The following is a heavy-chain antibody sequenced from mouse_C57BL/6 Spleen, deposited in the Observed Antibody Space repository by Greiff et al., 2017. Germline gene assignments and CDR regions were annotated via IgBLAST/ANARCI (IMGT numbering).Heavy chain of an antibody. CDR1: GYAFSSYW. J-gene: IGHJ2*01. D-gene: IGHD1-1*01. CDR3: ARSDHYGRGGDY. V-gene: IGHV1-80*01. Sequence: QVQLQQSGAELVKPGASVKISCKASGYAFSSYWMNWVKQRPGKGLEWIGQIYPGDGDTNYNGKFKGKATLTADKSSSTAYMQLSSLTSEDSAVYFGARSDHYGRGGDYWGQGTTLTVSS. CDR2: IYPGDGDT.